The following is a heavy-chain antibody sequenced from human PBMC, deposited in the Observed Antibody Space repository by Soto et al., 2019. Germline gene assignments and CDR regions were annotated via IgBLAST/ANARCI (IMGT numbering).Heavy chain of an antibody. CDR1: GFTFSSYA. CDR2: ISGSGANT. V-gene: IGHV3-23*01. J-gene: IGHJ4*02. Sequence: SLRLSCAASGFTFSSYAMTWVRLAPGKGLEWVSSISGSGANTFSADSVKGRFTISRDNSKNTLYLQMNSLRAEDTAVYYCAKIEASSTNYWGQGTLVTVSS. D-gene: IGHD2-2*01. CDR3: AKIEASSTNY.